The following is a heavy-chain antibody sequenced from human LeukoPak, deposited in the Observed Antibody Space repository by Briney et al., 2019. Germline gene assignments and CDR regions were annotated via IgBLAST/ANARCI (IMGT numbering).Heavy chain of an antibody. CDR2: IYHSGST. Sequence: SETLSLTCAVSGGSISSGGYSWSWVRQPPGKGLECIGYIYHSGSTYYNPSLKSRATISVDRSKNQFSLKLSSVTAADTAVYYCARGSMVRGQYYFDYWGQGTLVTVSS. V-gene: IGHV4-30-2*01. D-gene: IGHD3-10*01. CDR1: GGSISSGGYS. J-gene: IGHJ4*02. CDR3: ARGSMVRGQYYFDY.